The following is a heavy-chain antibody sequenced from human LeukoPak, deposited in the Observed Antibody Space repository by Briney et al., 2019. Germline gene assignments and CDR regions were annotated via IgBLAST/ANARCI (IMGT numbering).Heavy chain of an antibody. CDR3: AELGITMIGGV. CDR1: GFTFSSYE. V-gene: IGHV3-48*03. CDR2: ISSSGSTI. J-gene: IGHJ6*04. Sequence: GGSLRLSCAASGFTFSSYEMNWVRQAPGKGLEWVSYISSSGSTIYYADSVKGRFTISRDDAKNSLYLQMNSLRAEDTAVYYCAELGITMIGGVWGKGTTATISS. D-gene: IGHD3-10*02.